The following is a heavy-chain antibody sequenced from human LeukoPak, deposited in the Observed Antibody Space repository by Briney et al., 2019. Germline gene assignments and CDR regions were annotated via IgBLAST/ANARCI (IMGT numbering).Heavy chain of an antibody. D-gene: IGHD6-19*01. J-gene: IGHJ4*02. V-gene: IGHV3-30-3*01. Sequence: PGRSLRLSCAASGFTFSSYAMHWVRQAPGKGLEWVAVISYDGSNKYYADSVKGRFTISRDNSKNTLYLQMNSLRAEDTAAYYCAGETAVALTGYWGQGTLVTVSS. CDR3: AGETAVALTGY. CDR2: ISYDGSNK. CDR1: GFTFSSYA.